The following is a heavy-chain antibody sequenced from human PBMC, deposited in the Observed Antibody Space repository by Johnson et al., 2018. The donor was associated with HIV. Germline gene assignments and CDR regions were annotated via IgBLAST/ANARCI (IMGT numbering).Heavy chain of an antibody. V-gene: IGHV3-30*02. CDR2: IRYDGSNK. CDR3: ARDPLTLTTTLDAFDI. CDR1: GFTFSSYG. J-gene: IGHJ3*02. Sequence: QVQLVESGGGVVQPGGSLRLSCAASGFTFSSYGMHWVRQAPGKGLEWVAFIRYDGSNKYYADSVKGRFTISRDNSKNTLYLQMDSLRVEDTAVYYCARDPLTLTTTLDAFDIWGQGTMVTVSS. D-gene: IGHD4-17*01.